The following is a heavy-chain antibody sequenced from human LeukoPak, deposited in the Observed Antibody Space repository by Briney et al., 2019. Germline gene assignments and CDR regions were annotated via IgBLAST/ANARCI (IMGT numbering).Heavy chain of an antibody. V-gene: IGHV3-7*01. J-gene: IGHJ4*02. D-gene: IGHD3-10*01. Sequence: PGGSLRLSCVASGFTFSSRDWMTWVRQAPGKGLEWVANIKQDGSEKNYVDSVKGRFTISRDNAKNSVDLQMNSLRVEDTAVYYCAKVAKYYYGSETYYFFEHWGQGTPVTASS. CDR1: GFTFSSRDW. CDR2: IKQDGSEK. CDR3: AKVAKYYYGSETYYFFEH.